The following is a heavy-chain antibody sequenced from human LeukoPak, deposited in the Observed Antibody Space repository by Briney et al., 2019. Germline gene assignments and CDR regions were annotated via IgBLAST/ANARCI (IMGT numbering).Heavy chain of an antibody. Sequence: SETLSLTCTVSGYSISSGYYWGWIRQPPGKGLEWIGSIYHSGSTYYNPSLKSRVTISVDTSKNQFSLKLSSVTAADTAVYYCARNTRFLEWLLSNFDYWGQGTLVTVSS. D-gene: IGHD3-3*01. J-gene: IGHJ4*02. CDR1: GYSISSGYY. CDR2: IYHSGST. CDR3: ARNTRFLEWLLSNFDY. V-gene: IGHV4-38-2*02.